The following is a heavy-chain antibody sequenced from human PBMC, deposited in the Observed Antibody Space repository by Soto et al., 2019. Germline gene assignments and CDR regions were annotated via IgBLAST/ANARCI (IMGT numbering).Heavy chain of an antibody. CDR3: ARRLYYYDSSGYL. CDR1: GYTFTGYY. V-gene: IGHV1-2*02. Sequence: GASVKVSCKASGYTFTGYYMHWVRQAPGQGLEWMGWINPNSGGTNYAQKFQGRVTMTRDTSISTAYMELSRLRSDDTAVYYCARRLYYYDSSGYLWGQGTLVTVSA. CDR2: INPNSGGT. J-gene: IGHJ4*02. D-gene: IGHD3-22*01.